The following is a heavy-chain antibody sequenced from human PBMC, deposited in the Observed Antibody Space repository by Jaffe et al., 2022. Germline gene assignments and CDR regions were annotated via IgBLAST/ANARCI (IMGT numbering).Heavy chain of an antibody. J-gene: IGHJ4*02. CDR3: ARMYSSSWYGGHGYFDY. CDR2: IDWDDDK. D-gene: IGHD6-13*01. CDR1: GFSLSTSGMC. V-gene: IGHV2-70*20. Sequence: QVTLRESGPALVKPTQTLTLTCTFSGFSLSTSGMCVSWVRQPPGKALEWLALIDWDDDKYYSTSLKTRLTISKDTSKNQVVLTMTNMDPVDTATYYCARMYSSSWYGGHGYFDYWGQGTLVTVSS.